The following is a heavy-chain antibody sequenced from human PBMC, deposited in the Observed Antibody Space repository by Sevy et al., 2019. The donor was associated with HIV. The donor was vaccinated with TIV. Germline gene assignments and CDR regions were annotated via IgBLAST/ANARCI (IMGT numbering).Heavy chain of an antibody. CDR2: ISGISNYI. D-gene: IGHD2-2*02. CDR1: GFTFSSYS. J-gene: IGHJ3*02. Sequence: GGSLRLSCAASGFTFSSYSMNWVRQAPGKGLDWVSSISGISNYIYYADSMKGRFTVSRDNARNSLYLQMNSLRAEDTAVYYCARNNCSITNCYMGDVFDIWGQGTMVTVSS. V-gene: IGHV3-21*01. CDR3: ARNNCSITNCYMGDVFDI.